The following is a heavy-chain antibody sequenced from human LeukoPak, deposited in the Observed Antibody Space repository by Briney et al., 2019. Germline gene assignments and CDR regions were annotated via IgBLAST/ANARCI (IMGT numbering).Heavy chain of an antibody. J-gene: IGHJ4*02. V-gene: IGHV4-39*01. D-gene: IGHD6-13*01. Sequence: PSETLSLTCTVSGGSINTANYYWGWLRQPPGKGLEWIGSIYYSETTYDNPSLKSRVTISIETSKNQFSLRLSSVTAADTAVYYCARRFAAAGTFDYWGQGTLVTVSS. CDR2: IYYSETT. CDR3: ARRFAAAGTFDY. CDR1: GGSINTANYY.